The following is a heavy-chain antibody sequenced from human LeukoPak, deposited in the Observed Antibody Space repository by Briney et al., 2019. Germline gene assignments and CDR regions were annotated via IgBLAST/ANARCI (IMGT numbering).Heavy chain of an antibody. CDR3: ARASSWYY. D-gene: IGHD6-13*01. CDR2: IYYSGST. J-gene: IGHJ4*02. V-gene: IGHV4-39*07. Sequence: PSETLSLTCTVSGGSISSSSYYWGWIRQPPGKGLEWIGSIYYSGSTYYNSSLKSRVTISVDTSKNQFSLKLSSVTAADTAVYYCARASSWYYWGQGTLVTVSS. CDR1: GGSISSSSYY.